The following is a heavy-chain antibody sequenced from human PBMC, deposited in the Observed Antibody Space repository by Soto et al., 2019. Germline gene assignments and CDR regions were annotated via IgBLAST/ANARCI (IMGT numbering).Heavy chain of an antibody. Sequence: SETLSLTXAVSGGSFTSNNWWTWVRQPPGQGLEWIGEIYRTGSTNYNPSLKSRVTISLDKSENQFSLKVTSLTAADTAVYYCAGRDPGTSVDYWGQGTLVTVSS. D-gene: IGHD1-7*01. CDR2: IYRTGST. J-gene: IGHJ4*02. CDR1: GGSFTSNNW. CDR3: AGRDPGTSVDY. V-gene: IGHV4-4*02.